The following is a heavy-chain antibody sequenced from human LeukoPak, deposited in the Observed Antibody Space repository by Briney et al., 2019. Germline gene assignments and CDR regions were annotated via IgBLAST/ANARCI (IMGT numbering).Heavy chain of an antibody. Sequence: SETLSLTCTVSGGSVSSYYWSWIRQPAGKGLEWIGRIHTSGSTNYNPSLKSRVTISVDTSKNQFSLKLSSVTAADTAVYYCARTKRARYYYDSSGYYYDYWGQGTLVTVSS. CDR3: ARTKRARYYYDSSGYYYDY. V-gene: IGHV4-4*07. D-gene: IGHD3-22*01. J-gene: IGHJ4*02. CDR1: GGSVSSYY. CDR2: IHTSGST.